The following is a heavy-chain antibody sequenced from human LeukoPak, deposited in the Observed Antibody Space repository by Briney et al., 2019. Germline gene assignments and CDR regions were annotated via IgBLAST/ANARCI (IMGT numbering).Heavy chain of an antibody. CDR1: GYTFTSYD. Sequence: PRASVKVSCKASGYTFTSYDINWVRQAPGQGLEWMGRIIPILGIANYAQKFQGRVTITADKSTSTAYMELSSLRSEDTAVYYCARVREMITMVRGREDYYYGMDVWGQGTTVTVSS. V-gene: IGHV1-69*04. CDR3: ARVREMITMVRGREDYYYGMDV. CDR2: IIPILGIA. J-gene: IGHJ6*02. D-gene: IGHD3-10*01.